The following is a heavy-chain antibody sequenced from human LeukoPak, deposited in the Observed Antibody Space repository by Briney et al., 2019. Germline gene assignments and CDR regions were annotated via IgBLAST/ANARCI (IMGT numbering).Heavy chain of an antibody. J-gene: IGHJ4*02. D-gene: IGHD3-3*01. CDR3: ARDTGKSGYPDY. V-gene: IGHV4-4*07. CDR2: IYSSGII. Sequence: SETLSHTCTVSGGSISSYYWSWIRQPAGKAPEWIGRIYSSGIINYNPSLKSRVTMSLDNSKNQLSLKLSYVTAADTAVYYCARDTGKSGYPDYWGQGTLVTVSS. CDR1: GGSISSYY.